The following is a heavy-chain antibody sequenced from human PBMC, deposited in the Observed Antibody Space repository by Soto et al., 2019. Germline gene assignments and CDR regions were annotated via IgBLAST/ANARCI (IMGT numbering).Heavy chain of an antibody. D-gene: IGHD3-10*01. CDR1: GGTFSSYT. V-gene: IGHV1-69*02. CDR2: IIPILGIA. J-gene: IGHJ4*02. CDR3: ARGLKGSVGFYFDY. Sequence: QVQLVQSGAEVKKPGSSVKVSCKASGGTFSSYTISWVRQAPGQGLEWMGRIIPILGIANYAQKFQGRVTITADKSTGTAYMELSSLRSEDTAVYYCARGLKGSVGFYFDYWGQGTLVTVSS.